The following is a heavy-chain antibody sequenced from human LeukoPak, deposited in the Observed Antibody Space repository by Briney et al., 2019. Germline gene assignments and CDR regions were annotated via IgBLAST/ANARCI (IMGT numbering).Heavy chain of an antibody. D-gene: IGHD1-26*01. V-gene: IGHV4-59*12. CDR2: IYYSGST. Sequence: SETLSLACTVSGGSLTNYYWSWIRQPPGKGLDWIGHIYYSGSTNYNPSLKSRVTISLDTSKNQFSLKLSSVTAADTAVYYCARVRGSSGSYEYYHYMDVWGKGTTVTISS. CDR1: GGSLTNYY. J-gene: IGHJ6*03. CDR3: ARVRGSSGSYEYYHYMDV.